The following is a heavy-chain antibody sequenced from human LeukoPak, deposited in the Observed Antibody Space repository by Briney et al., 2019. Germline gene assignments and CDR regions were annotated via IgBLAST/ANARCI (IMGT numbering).Heavy chain of an antibody. CDR2: IIPIFGTA. D-gene: IGHD6-19*01. V-gene: IGHV1-69*13. CDR3: ARDLRRYSSGLDAFDI. Sequence: ASVKVSCKASGGTFSSYAISWVRQAPGQGLEWMGGIIPIFGTANYAQKFQGRVTITADESTSTAYMELSSLRSEDTAVYYCARDLRRYSSGLDAFDIWGQGTMVTVSS. CDR1: GGTFSSYA. J-gene: IGHJ3*02.